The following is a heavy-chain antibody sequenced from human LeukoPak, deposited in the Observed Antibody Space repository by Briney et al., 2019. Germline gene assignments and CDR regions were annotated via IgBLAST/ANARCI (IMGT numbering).Heavy chain of an antibody. CDR3: ARDLNFPFGELYYGMDV. V-gene: IGHV3-48*04. CDR1: GFTFSSYS. Sequence: GGSLRLSCAASGFTFSSYSMNWVRQAPGKGLEWVSYISSSSSTIYYADSVKGRFTISRDNAKNSLYLQMNSLRAEDTAVYYCARDLNFPFGELYYGMDVWGQGTTVTVSS. J-gene: IGHJ6*02. CDR2: ISSSSSTI. D-gene: IGHD3-10*01.